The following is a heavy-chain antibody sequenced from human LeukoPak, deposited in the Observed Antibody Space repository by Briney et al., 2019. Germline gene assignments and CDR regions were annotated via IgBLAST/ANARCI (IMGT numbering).Heavy chain of an antibody. CDR3: ARTYSGSYYSIHY. D-gene: IGHD1-26*01. V-gene: IGHV4-39*01. CDR1: GGSISSSRYY. J-gene: IGHJ4*02. Sequence: SETLSLTCTVSGGSISSSRYYWGWIRQPPGKGLEWIGSIFYSGNTFYNPSLKSRVTISVDTSKNQFSPKLTSVTAADTAVYYCARTYSGSYYSIHYWGQGTLVTVSS. CDR2: IFYSGNT.